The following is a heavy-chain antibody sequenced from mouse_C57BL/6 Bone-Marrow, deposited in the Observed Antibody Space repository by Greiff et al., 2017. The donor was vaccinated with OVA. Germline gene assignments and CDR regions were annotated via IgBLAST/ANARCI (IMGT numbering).Heavy chain of an antibody. D-gene: IGHD2-1*01. CDR1: GYTFTSYW. CDR3: ARWGSTISYFDD. CDR2: IDPSDRYT. J-gene: IGHJ2*01. Sequence: LQQPGAELVMPGASVKLSCKASGYTFTSYWMHWVKQRPGQGLEWIGEIDPSDRYTTYTPTFKGKSTFTLAKSSSTAYMQLSSLTSEDSAVDYCARWGSTISYFDDWGQGTTLTVAS. V-gene: IGHV1-69*01.